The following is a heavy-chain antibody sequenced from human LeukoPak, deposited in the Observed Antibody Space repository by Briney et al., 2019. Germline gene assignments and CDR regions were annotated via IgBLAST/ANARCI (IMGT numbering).Heavy chain of an antibody. CDR1: GYTFTSYY. V-gene: IGHV1-46*01. D-gene: IGHD6-19*01. CDR2: INPSGGST. J-gene: IGHJ6*02. Sequence: ASVKVSCKASGYTFTSYYMHWVRQAPGQGLEWMGIINPSGGSTSYAQKFQGRVTMTRDTSTSTVYMELSSLRSEDTAVYYCARWLYSSGWLRFYYYYGMDVWGQGTTVTVSS. CDR3: ARWLYSSGWLRFYYYYGMDV.